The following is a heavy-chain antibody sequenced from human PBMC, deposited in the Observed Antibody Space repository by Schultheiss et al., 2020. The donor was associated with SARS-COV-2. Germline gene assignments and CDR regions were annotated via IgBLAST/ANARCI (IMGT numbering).Heavy chain of an antibody. D-gene: IGHD3-22*01. V-gene: IGHV3-30*01. CDR3: PYDSSGYGAFDI. CDR2: ISYDGSNK. J-gene: IGHJ3*02. CDR1: GFTFSSYA. Sequence: LRLSCAASGFTFSSYAMHWVRQAPGKGLEWVAVISYDGSNKYYADSVKGRFTISRDNSKNTLYLQMNSLRAEDTAVYYCPYDSSGYGAFDIWGQGTMVTVSS.